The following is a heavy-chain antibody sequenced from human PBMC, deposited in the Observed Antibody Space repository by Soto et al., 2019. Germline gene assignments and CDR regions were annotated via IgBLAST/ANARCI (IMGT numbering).Heavy chain of an antibody. CDR2: ISASGDDI. CDR3: AKTHYSSTWGDAFDI. CDR1: GFTFSTYA. V-gene: IGHV3-23*01. D-gene: IGHD6-13*01. J-gene: IGHJ3*02. Sequence: GGSLRLSCAASGFTFSTYALSWVRQAPGKGLEWLSGISASGDDIYFADSVMGRCTISRDNSKNTLYLQINSLRAEDSALYYCAKTHYSSTWGDAFDIWGQGTLVTVSS.